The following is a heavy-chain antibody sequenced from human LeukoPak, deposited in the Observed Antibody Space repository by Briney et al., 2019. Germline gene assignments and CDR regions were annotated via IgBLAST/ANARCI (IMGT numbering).Heavy chain of an antibody. CDR1: GFTFSSYS. J-gene: IGHJ4*02. CDR3: ARDDGSYSRSPGFDY. D-gene: IGHD1-26*01. CDR2: ISSSSYI. V-gene: IGHV3-21*01. Sequence: GGSLRLSCAASGFTFSSYSMNWVRQAPGKGLEWVSSISSSSYIYYADSVKGRFTISRDNAKNSLYLQMNSLRAEDTAVYYCARDDGSYSRSPGFDYWGQGTLVTVSS.